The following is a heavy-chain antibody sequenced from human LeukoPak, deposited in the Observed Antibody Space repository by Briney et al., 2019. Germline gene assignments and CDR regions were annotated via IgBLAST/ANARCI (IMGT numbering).Heavy chain of an antibody. CDR2: SSSDGSTT. CDR3: ASDIGD. V-gene: IGHV3-74*01. J-gene: IGHJ4*02. Sequence: GGSLRLSCAASGFTISSYWMHWVRQAPGKGLVWVSRSSSDGSTTTYSDSVKGRFTISRDTAKNSLYLQMNSLTVEDTAVYYCASDIGDWGQGTLVTVSS. D-gene: IGHD3-10*01. CDR1: GFTISSYW.